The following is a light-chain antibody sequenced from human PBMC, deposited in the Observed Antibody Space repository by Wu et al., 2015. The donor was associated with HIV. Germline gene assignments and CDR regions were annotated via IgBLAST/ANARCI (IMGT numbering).Light chain of an antibody. CDR3: QQYNSWPLT. CDR2: GIS. V-gene: IGKV3-15*01. Sequence: EILLTQSPATLSLSPGERVTLSCRASQSVRDDLAWYQQKPGQAPRLLIYGISTRAAGIPARFSDSRSGTEFTLTISSIQSEDFAVYYCQQYNSWPLTFGGGTKVEIK. CDR1: QSVRDD. J-gene: IGKJ4*01.